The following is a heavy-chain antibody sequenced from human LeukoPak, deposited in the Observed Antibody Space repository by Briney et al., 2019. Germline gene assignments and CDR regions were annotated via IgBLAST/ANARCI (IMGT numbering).Heavy chain of an antibody. CDR3: AKDQGYSYYYLDY. Sequence: GGSLRLSCAASGFTFNTHAMSWVRQAPGEGLEWVSGINGNGASTYYSDSVKGRFTISRDNSKNTLYLQVSRLRAEDTAVYYCAKDQGYSYYYLDYWGQGTLVTVSS. CDR2: INGNGAST. D-gene: IGHD5-18*01. CDR1: GFTFNTHA. V-gene: IGHV3-23*01. J-gene: IGHJ4*02.